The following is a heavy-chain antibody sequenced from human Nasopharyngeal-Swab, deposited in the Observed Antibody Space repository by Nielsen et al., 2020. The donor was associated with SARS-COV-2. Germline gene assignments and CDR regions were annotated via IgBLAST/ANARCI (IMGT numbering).Heavy chain of an antibody. J-gene: IGHJ4*02. CDR2: IYTSGST. Sequence: LRLSCTVSGGSISSGSYYWSWIRQPAGKGLEWIGRIYTSGSTNYNPSPKSRVTISVDTSKNQFSLKLSSVTAADTAVYYCARGSRGYYFDYWGQGTLVTVSS. D-gene: IGHD2-15*01. CDR1: GGSISSGSYY. CDR3: ARGSRGYYFDY. V-gene: IGHV4-61*02.